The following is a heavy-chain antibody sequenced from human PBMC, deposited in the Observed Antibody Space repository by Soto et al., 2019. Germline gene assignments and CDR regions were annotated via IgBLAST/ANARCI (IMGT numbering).Heavy chain of an antibody. CDR1: GGSISSGGYY. CDR2: IYYSGST. CDR3: ARGPYSSSWYWFDP. D-gene: IGHD6-13*01. Sequence: TLSLTCTVSGGSISSGGYYWSWIREHPGKGLEWIGYIYYSGSTYYNPSLKSRVTISVDTSKNQFSLKLSSVTAADTAVYYCARGPYSSSWYWFDPWGQGTLVTVSS. J-gene: IGHJ5*02. V-gene: IGHV4-31*03.